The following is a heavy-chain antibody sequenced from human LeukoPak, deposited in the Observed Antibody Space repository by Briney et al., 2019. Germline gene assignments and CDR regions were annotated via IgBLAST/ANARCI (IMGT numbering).Heavy chain of an antibody. CDR3: ASGRRNLDY. CDR1: GFTFNSYA. V-gene: IGHV3-23*01. Sequence: GGSLRLSCAASGFTFNSYAMSWVRQAPGKGLEWVAAISGSGGSTDYADPVKGRFTISRDNAKNSLFLQMNSLGADDTAVYYCASGRRNLDYWAREPWSPSPQ. D-gene: IGHD5-24*01. CDR2: ISGSGGST. J-gene: IGHJ4*02.